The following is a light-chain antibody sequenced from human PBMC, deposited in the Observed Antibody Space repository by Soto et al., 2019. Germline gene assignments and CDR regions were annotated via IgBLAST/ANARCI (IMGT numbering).Light chain of an antibody. V-gene: IGKV1-5*03. CDR2: KAS. CDR3: HSRWT. CDR1: QSISSW. J-gene: IGKJ1*01. Sequence: DIQMTQSPSTLSASVGDRVTITCRASQSISSWLAWYQQKPGKAPKLLIYKASSLESGVPSRFSGSGSGTEFTLTISSLLPDDFATYYCHSRWTFGQGTKVEIK.